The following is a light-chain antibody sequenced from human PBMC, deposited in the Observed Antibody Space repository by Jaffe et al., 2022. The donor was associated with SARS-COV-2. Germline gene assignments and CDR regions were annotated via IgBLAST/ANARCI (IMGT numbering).Light chain of an antibody. J-gene: IGKJ4*01. CDR2: HAS. V-gene: IGKV1-39*01. Sequence: DIQMTQSPSSLSASVGDRLTITCRADQSINTYLNWYQQKPGKAPNLLVFHASTLQSGVPSRFSGSGSGTHFTLTISSLQPEDFATYYCQQSHTTPLTFGGGTKVEIK. CDR1: QSINTY. CDR3: QQSHTTPLT.